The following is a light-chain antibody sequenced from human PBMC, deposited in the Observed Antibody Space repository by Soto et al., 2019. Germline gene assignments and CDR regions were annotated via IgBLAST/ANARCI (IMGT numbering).Light chain of an antibody. Sequence: DIQMTQPPSSLSASVGDRVTITCRASQSISSYLNWYQQKPGKAPKVLIYAASSLQCGVPSRFSGSGSGTDFTLSISSLQPEDSATYYCQQSYSTPDNFGQGTKLEIK. CDR3: QQSYSTPDN. CDR2: AAS. V-gene: IGKV1-39*01. J-gene: IGKJ2*01. CDR1: QSISSY.